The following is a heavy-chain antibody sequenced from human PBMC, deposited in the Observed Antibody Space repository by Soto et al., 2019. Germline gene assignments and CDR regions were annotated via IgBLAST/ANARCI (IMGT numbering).Heavy chain of an antibody. CDR1: GGTFSSHA. V-gene: IGHV1-69*13. CDR3: AGGYCSGGNCYSGMDV. Sequence: GASVKVSCKASGGTFSSHAIIWVRQAPGHGLEWMGGIIPISGTTYYTQKFQGRVTITADEPTSTAFMELSSLKSEDTAVFYCAGGYCSGGNCYSGMDVWGQGTMVTV. D-gene: IGHD2-15*01. CDR2: IIPISGTT. J-gene: IGHJ6*02.